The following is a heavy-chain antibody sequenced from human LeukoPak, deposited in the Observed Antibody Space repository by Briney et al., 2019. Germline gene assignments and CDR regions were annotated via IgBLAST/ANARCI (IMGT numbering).Heavy chain of an antibody. J-gene: IGHJ4*02. CDR3: ARVMRSYFEELDS. CDR2: ISAYNGNT. CDR1: GYTFTSYG. D-gene: IGHD3-9*01. V-gene: IGHV1-18*01. Sequence: ASVKASCTASGYTFTSYGISWVRQAPGQGLEWMGWISAYNGNTNYAQKLQGRVTMTTDTSTSTAYMELRSLRSDDTAVYYCARVMRSYFEELDSWGQGTLVTVSS.